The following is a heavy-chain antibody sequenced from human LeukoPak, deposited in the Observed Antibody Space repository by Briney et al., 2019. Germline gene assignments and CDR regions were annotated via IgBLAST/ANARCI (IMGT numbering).Heavy chain of an antibody. V-gene: IGHV3-9*01. Sequence: GRSLRLSCAASGFTFDDYAMHWVRQDPGKGLEWVSGISWNSGSIGYADSVKGRFTISRDNAKSSLYLQMNSLRAEDTALYYCAKDSHYYYYYGMDVWGQGTTVTVSS. CDR2: ISWNSGSI. J-gene: IGHJ6*02. CDR1: GFTFDDYA. CDR3: AKDSHYYYYYGMDV.